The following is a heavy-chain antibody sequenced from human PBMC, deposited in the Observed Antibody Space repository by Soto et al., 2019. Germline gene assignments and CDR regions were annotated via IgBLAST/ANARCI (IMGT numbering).Heavy chain of an antibody. CDR3: AREFRNTPAAFAS. V-gene: IGHV4-61*01. CDR2: IYHTGRT. CDR1: GGSDNSGRYT. J-gene: IGHJ4*02. Sequence: SDTLSLTRTVSGGSDNSGRYTWSWIRQAPGKGLEWIGYIYHTGRTNYNPSLESRITISLATSKNQVSLTLSSVTAADTALIYCAREFRNTPAAFASWGQGALVTVS. D-gene: IGHD5-18*01.